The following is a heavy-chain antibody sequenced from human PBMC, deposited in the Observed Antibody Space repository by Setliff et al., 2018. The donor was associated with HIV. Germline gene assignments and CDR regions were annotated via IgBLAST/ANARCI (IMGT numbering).Heavy chain of an antibody. Sequence: ASVKVSCKASGYTFISYGISWMRQAPGQGPEWMGWISVDNGDTNYAQKFQGRVTMPRNTSISTAYMELSSLRYEDAAVYYCARGGGSNGYFFDFWGQGTLVTVSS. V-gene: IGHV1-18*04. J-gene: IGHJ4*02. CDR1: GYTFISYG. D-gene: IGHD3-22*01. CDR3: ARGGGSNGYFFDF. CDR2: ISVDNGDT.